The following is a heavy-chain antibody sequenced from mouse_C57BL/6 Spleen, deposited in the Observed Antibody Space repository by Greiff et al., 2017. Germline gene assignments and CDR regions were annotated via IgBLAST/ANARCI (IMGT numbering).Heavy chain of an antibody. CDR2: VYPFNGGP. J-gene: IGHJ2*01. D-gene: IGHD3-1*01. CDR1: GFTFTAYY. Sequence: LMKPGPSVKISCQAPGFTFTAYYMHWVKQSHGKSLEWIGLVYPFNGGPSYNQKFKGTATLTVDTSSSTAYMELSSRTSEDSAVYYCARSGDFDYWGQGTTLTVSS. V-gene: IGHV1-36*01. CDR3: ARSGDFDY.